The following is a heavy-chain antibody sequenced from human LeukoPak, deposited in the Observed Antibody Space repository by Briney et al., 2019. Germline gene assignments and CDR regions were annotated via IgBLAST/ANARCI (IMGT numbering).Heavy chain of an antibody. CDR3: ARGRYCSSTSCYESAFDI. CDR1: GGSISSGDYY. J-gene: IGHJ3*02. CDR2: IYYSGST. Sequence: KPSQTLSLTCTVSGGSISSGDYYWSWIRQPPGKGLEWIGYIYYSGSTYYNPSLKSRVTISVDTSKNQFSLKLSSVTAADTAVYYCARGRYCSSTSCYESAFDIWGQGTKVTVSS. D-gene: IGHD2-2*01. V-gene: IGHV4-30-4*08.